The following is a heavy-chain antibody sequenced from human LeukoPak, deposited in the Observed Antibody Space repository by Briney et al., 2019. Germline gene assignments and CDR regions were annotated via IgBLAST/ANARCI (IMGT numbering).Heavy chain of an antibody. V-gene: IGHV3-48*02. CDR3: ARVAETQLWLRSAFDH. J-gene: IGHJ4*02. Sequence: GGSLRLSCAASGLTVSSSYMNWVRQAPGKGLEWDSFISSGSSTLYYADSVKGRFTISRDNAKNSLYLQMNSLRDEDTAVYYCARVAETQLWLRSAFDHWGQGTLVTVSS. CDR2: ISSGSSTL. D-gene: IGHD5-18*01. CDR1: GLTVSSSY.